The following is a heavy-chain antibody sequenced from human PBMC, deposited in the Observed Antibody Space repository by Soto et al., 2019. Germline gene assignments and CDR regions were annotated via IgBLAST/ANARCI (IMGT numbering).Heavy chain of an antibody. CDR2: IDVDRGTT. Sequence: QVQLIQSGAEVKKPGASVKVACKPSGYTFPSYGITLVRQAPGQGLEWVGWIDVDRGTTNYAQKFHGRVPMTADTPTTTVYMEFRSLRSDDTAFYYCGRGDYGDYWGQGTLVIVSS. J-gene: IGHJ4*02. V-gene: IGHV1-18*01. CDR3: GRGDYGDY. CDR1: GYTFPSYG.